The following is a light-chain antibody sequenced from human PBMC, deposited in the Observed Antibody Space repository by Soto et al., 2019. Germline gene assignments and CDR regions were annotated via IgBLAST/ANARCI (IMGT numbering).Light chain of an antibody. CDR2: SNN. Sequence: QSVLTQPPSASGTPGQRVTIFCSGSSSNIGSNTVNWYQQLPGTAPKLLIYSNNQRPSGVPDRFSGSKSGTSASQAISGLQSEDEADYYCAAWDDSLTGVVFGGGTKLTVL. J-gene: IGLJ2*01. CDR1: SSNIGSNT. V-gene: IGLV1-44*01. CDR3: AAWDDSLTGVV.